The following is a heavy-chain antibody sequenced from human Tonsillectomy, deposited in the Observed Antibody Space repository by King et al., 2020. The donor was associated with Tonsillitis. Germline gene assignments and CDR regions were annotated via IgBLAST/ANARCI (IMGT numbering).Heavy chain of an antibody. J-gene: IGHJ6*02. Sequence: VQLVESGGGLVQPGGSLRLSCAASGFTFSIYAMSWVRQAPGKGLKWVSSISGSGDSTYYADSVKGRFTTARDTSKNTLYLQMNSLRAEDTAVYYCAKSGGYDLYYYYGMDVWGQGTTVTVSS. CDR1: GFTFSIYA. V-gene: IGHV3-23*04. D-gene: IGHD5-12*01. CDR2: ISGSGDST. CDR3: AKSGGYDLYYYYGMDV.